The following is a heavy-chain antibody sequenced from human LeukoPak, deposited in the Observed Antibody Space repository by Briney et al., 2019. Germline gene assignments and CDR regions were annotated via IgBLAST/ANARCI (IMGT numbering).Heavy chain of an antibody. D-gene: IGHD6-13*01. CDR1: GGSFSGYY. V-gene: IGHV4-34*09. CDR3: ASSSDFSSSWYELDY. CDR2: INHSGST. J-gene: IGHJ4*02. Sequence: SETLSLTCAVYGGSFSGYYWSWIRQPPGEGLEWIGEINHSGSTNYNPSLKSRVTISVDTSKNQFSLKLSSVTAADTAVYYCASSSDFSSSWYELDYWGQGTLVTVSS.